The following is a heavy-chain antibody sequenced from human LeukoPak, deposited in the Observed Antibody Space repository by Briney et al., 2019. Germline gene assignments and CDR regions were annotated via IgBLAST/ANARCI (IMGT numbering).Heavy chain of an antibody. CDR2: IYSSGST. V-gene: IGHV4-61*02. J-gene: IGHJ4*02. CDR1: GGSISSSSYY. D-gene: IGHD3-22*01. CDR3: ARQDFFDSSGYLGVNF. Sequence: SETLSLTCTVSGGSISSSSYYWSWIRQPAGKGLEWIGRIYSSGSTSYNPSLKSRVTISEDTSKNQFFLKLTSVTAADMAVYYCARQDFFDSSGYLGVNFWGQGALVTVSS.